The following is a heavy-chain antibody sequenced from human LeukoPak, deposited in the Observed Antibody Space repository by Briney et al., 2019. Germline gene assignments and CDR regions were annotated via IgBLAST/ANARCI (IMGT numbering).Heavy chain of an antibody. V-gene: IGHV3-23*01. CDR3: ATSSGYYGYAFEY. CDR2: ISGSGDST. D-gene: IGHD3-22*01. Sequence: PGGSLRLSCAASGITFPNYAMSWVRQAPGKGLEWVSAISGSGDSTYYADSVKGRFTISRDNSKNMLYLRITGLRAEDTAVYYCATSSGYYGYAFEYWGQGTLVTVST. CDR1: GITFPNYA. J-gene: IGHJ4*02.